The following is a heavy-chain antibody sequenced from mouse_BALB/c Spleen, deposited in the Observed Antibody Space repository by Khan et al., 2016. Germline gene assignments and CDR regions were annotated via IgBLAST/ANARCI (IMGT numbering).Heavy chain of an antibody. CDR3: ASRTLTPTDFDV. V-gene: IGHV14-3*02. D-gene: IGHD3-1*01. CDR1: GFNIKDTY. J-gene: IGHJ1*01. Sequence: VQLQQSGAELVKPGASVKLSCTASGFNIKDTYMHWVKQRPEQGLEWIGKIDPTNGNTNYDPKFQGKATITADTSSNTAYLQLSSLASEDTAVYYCASRTLTPTDFDVWGAGTTVTVSS. CDR2: IDPTNGNT.